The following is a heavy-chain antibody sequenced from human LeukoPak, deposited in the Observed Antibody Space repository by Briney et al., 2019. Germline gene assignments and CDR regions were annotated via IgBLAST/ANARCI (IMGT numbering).Heavy chain of an antibody. CDR2: INQDGTST. J-gene: IGHJ4*02. D-gene: IGHD3-3*01. V-gene: IGHV3-7*01. CDR1: GFTFNTYW. CDR3: ARDFRFLDDY. Sequence: GGSLRLSCAASGFTFNTYWMSWVRQAPGKGLEWVANINQDGTSTNYVDSVKGRFTISRDNTKNSLYLQMNSLRAEDTAVYYCARDFRFLDDYWGQGTLVTVSS.